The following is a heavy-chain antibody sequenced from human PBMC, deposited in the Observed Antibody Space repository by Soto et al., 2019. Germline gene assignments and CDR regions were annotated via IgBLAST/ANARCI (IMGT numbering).Heavy chain of an antibody. J-gene: IGHJ4*02. D-gene: IGHD2-15*01. V-gene: IGHV1-46*01. CDR3: ARAGYCSGGTCFHGNCDY. CDR2: INPDGGST. CDR1: GYTFTTYY. Sequence: QVQLVQSGAEVKRPGTSVKVSCKASGYTFTTYYMHWVRQAPGQGLEWLGIINPDGGSTTYAQKFQGLVTMSRVTSTSTVYLELSSLRSEDTAVYYCARAGYCSGGTCFHGNCDYWGQGTLVTVSA.